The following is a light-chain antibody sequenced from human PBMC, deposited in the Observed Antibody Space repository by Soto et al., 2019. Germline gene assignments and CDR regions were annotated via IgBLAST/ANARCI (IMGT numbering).Light chain of an antibody. CDR1: QGIRNF. CDR3: QKYSSVPV. Sequence: DIQMTQSPTSLSASVGDRVTITCRASQGIRNFVAWYQQKPGKAPKLLIYAASTLQSGVPSRFSCSGSGTDFTLTINSLQLEDVATYACQKYSSVPVFGPGTKVEIK. CDR2: AAS. J-gene: IGKJ3*01. V-gene: IGKV1-27*01.